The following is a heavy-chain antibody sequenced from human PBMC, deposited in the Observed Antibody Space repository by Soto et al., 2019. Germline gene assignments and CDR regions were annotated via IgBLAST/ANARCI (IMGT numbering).Heavy chain of an antibody. V-gene: IGHV3-73*01. J-gene: IGHJ4*02. D-gene: IGHD3-10*01. CDR3: AKDYRVWFGELLS. CDR1: GFSFSDSA. Sequence: PGESLKISCAASGFSFSDSAMHWVRQASGKGLEWVGRTRSKSNDYATRYAASVKGRFTISRDNSKNTLYLQMNSLRADDTAVYYCAKDYRVWFGELLSWGQGTLVTVSS. CDR2: TRSKSNDYAT.